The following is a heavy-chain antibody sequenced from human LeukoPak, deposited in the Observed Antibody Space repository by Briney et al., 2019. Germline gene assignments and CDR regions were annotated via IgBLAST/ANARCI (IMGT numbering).Heavy chain of an antibody. D-gene: IGHD3-3*01. V-gene: IGHV4-30-2*01. CDR2: IYHSGST. J-gene: IGHJ4*02. CDR3: ARERFTHFDY. Sequence: SETLSLTCAVSGGSISSGGYSWSWIRQPPGKGLEWIGYIYHSGSTYYNPSLKSRVTISVDRSKNQFSLKLSSVTAADTAVYYCARERFTHFDYWGQGTLVTVSS. CDR1: GGSISSGGYS.